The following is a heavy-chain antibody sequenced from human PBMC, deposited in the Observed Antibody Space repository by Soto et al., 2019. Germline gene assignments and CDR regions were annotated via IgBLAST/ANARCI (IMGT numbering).Heavy chain of an antibody. CDR2: IFSNDER. CDR3: ARQEHYYARGGYYIGGGHFDY. Sequence: QGTLKESVPVLVKPTETLTLTCTVSGFSLSNGRMGVSWIRQSPGKALEWLAHIFSNDERTYSTSLKSRLTISKDTSKSQVSLNMTNMDPGDTATYYCARQEHYYARGGYYIGGGHFDYSGPGTLFTGSS. D-gene: IGHD3-22*01. V-gene: IGHV2-26*01. CDR1: GFSLSNGRMG. J-gene: IGHJ4*02.